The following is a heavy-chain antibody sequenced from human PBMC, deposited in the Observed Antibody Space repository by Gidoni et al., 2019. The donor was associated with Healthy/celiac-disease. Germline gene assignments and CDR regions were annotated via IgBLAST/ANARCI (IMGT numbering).Heavy chain of an antibody. V-gene: IGHV4-34*01. Sequence: QVQLQQWGAGLLKPSETLSLSCAVYGGSFSGYYWSWVRQAPGKGLEWIGEIFHSGNTRYDPSLKGRVTISVDPSKNQFSLKLRSVTAADTAVYYCARGLYDGGTRIDSWGQGTLVTVSS. CDR3: ARGLYDGGTRIDS. CDR1: GGSFSGYY. D-gene: IGHD3-3*01. J-gene: IGHJ4*02. CDR2: IFHSGNT.